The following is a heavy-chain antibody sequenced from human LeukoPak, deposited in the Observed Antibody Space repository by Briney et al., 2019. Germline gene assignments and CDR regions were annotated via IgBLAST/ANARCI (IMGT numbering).Heavy chain of an antibody. V-gene: IGHV1-69*13. D-gene: IGHD3-22*01. CDR2: IIPIFGTA. J-gene: IGHJ4*02. Sequence: ASVKVSCKASGGTFISYAISWVRQAPGQGLEWMGGIIPIFGTANYAQKFQGRVTITPDESTSTAYMELSSLRSEDTAVYYCASGYDSSGYYGYWGQGTLVTVSS. CDR3: ASGYDSSGYYGY. CDR1: GGTFISYA.